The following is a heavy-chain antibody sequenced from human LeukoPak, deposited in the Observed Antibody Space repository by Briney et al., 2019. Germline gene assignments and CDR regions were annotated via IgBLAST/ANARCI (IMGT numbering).Heavy chain of an antibody. Sequence: GGSRRSSFEASGPRFIGNWRNWFGKAPGKGLEWVANIKQDGIETYYVDSVKGRFTISRDNAKNSLYLQMNSLRAEDTAIYYCATDRATYWGQGTLVTVSS. CDR3: ATDRATY. CDR1: GPRFIGNW. J-gene: IGHJ4*02. V-gene: IGHV3-7*01. CDR2: IKQDGIET. D-gene: IGHD1-1*01.